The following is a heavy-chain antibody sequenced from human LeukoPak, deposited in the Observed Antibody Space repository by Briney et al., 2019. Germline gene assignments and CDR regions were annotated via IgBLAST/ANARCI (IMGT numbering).Heavy chain of an antibody. CDR3: AIPRTSGAFDI. Sequence: GGSLRLSCAASGFTFSSYAMSWVRQAPGKGLEWVSAISGSGGSTYYADSVEGRFTISRDNAKNSLYLQMNSLRAEDTAVYYCAIPRTSGAFDIWGQGTMVTVSS. V-gene: IGHV3-23*01. D-gene: IGHD1-1*01. CDR1: GFTFSSYA. CDR2: ISGSGGST. J-gene: IGHJ3*02.